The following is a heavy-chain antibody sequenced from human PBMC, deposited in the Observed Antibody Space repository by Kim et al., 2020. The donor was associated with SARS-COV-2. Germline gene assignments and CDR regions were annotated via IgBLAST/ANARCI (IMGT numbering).Heavy chain of an antibody. V-gene: IGHV1-46*01. CDR3: ARDNTDWSFDY. CDR2: ITPIDGFT. D-gene: IGHD3-9*01. CDR1: GYTFTSHK. J-gene: IGHJ4*02. Sequence: ASVKVSCKASGYTFTSHKIHWVRQAPGQGLEWMGIITPIDGFTNYAQKLQGRVTMTSDTSTTTVTMELSSLRSGDTAVYFCARDNTDWSFDYWGQGTLVTVSS.